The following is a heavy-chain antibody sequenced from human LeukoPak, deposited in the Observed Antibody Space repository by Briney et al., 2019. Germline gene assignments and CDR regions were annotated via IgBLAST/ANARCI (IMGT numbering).Heavy chain of an antibody. D-gene: IGHD2-2*01. CDR2: FDPEDGET. CDR3: ARDSLSRTSCSPCDFQH. Sequence: ASVKVSCKVSGYTLTELSMHWVRQAPGKGLEWMGGFDPEDGETIYAQKFQGRVTITTDESTSTAYMELSSLRSEDTAVYYCARDSLSRTSCSPCDFQHWGQGTLVTVSS. V-gene: IGHV1-24*01. J-gene: IGHJ1*01. CDR1: GYTLTELS.